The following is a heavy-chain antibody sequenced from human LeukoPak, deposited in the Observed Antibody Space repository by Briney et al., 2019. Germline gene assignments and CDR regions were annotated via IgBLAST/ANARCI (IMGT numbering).Heavy chain of an antibody. Sequence: PSETLSLTCTVSGGSVSSGSYYWSWIRQPPGKGLEWIGYIYYSGSTNYNPSLKSRVTISVDTSKNQFSLKLSSVTAADTAVYYCASDYGDGPISYYYYGMDVWGQGTTVTVSS. D-gene: IGHD4-17*01. CDR1: GGSVSSGSYY. V-gene: IGHV4-61*01. J-gene: IGHJ6*02. CDR2: IYYSGST. CDR3: ASDYGDGPISYYYYGMDV.